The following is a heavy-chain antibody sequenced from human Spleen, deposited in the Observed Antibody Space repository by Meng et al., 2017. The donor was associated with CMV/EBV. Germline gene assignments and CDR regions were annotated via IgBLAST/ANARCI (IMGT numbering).Heavy chain of an antibody. J-gene: IGHJ6*02. Sequence: GESLKISCAASGFTFSNAWMSWVRQAPGKGLEWVGRIKSKTDGGTTDYAAPVKGRFTISRDDSENTLYLQMNSLKTEDTAVYYCTRESLPPTYYYYYGMDVWGQGTTVTVSS. CDR3: TRESLPPTYYYYYGMDV. V-gene: IGHV3-15*01. CDR1: GFTFSNAW. CDR2: IKSKTDGGTT. D-gene: IGHD3-10*01.